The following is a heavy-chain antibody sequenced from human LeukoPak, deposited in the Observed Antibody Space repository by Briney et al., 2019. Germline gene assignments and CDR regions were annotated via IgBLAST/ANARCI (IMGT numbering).Heavy chain of an antibody. J-gene: IGHJ4*02. CDR1: GFIFSDDY. CDR2: ISGSSGDV. D-gene: IGHD3-3*01. V-gene: IGHV3-11*04. Sequence: PGGSLRLSCEASGFIFSDDYMSWLRQPPGKGLEWVSYISGSSGDVWYVDSVRGRFSISRDNAKNSVYLYMNSLRVDDTAVYYYARGVRSGPTDWGQGTLVTISS. CDR3: ARGVRSGPTD.